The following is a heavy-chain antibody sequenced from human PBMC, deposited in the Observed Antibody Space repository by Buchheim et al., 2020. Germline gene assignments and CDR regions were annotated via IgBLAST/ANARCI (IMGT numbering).Heavy chain of an antibody. J-gene: IGHJ4*02. CDR1: GFTFSSYS. CDR3: ARDGTAVAGQTRGYYFDY. Sequence: EVQLVESGGGLVKPGGSLRLSCAASGFTFSSYSMNWVRQAPGKGLEWVSSISSSSSYIYYADSVKGRFTISRDNAKNSLYLQMNSLRAEDTAVYYCARDGTAVAGQTRGYYFDYWGQGTL. CDR2: ISSSSSYI. V-gene: IGHV3-21*01. D-gene: IGHD6-19*01.